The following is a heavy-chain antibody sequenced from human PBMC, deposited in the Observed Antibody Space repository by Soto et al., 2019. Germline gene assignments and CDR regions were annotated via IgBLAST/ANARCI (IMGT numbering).Heavy chain of an antibody. Sequence: ELQLLESGGGLVQPGGYLRLYCAASGFTFSSYAMSWVRQAPGKGLEWVSVISGSGDSTYYADSVRGRFTISRDNSKNTMYLQMNSLRAEDTTVYYCAKDRDGAAAGPTKFYGMDVWGQGTTVTVSS. J-gene: IGHJ6*02. CDR3: AKDRDGAAAGPTKFYGMDV. D-gene: IGHD6-13*01. CDR2: ISGSGDST. CDR1: GFTFSSYA. V-gene: IGHV3-23*01.